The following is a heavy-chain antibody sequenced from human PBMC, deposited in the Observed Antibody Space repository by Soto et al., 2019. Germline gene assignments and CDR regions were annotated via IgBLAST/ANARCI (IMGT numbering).Heavy chain of an antibody. Sequence: QVQLVQSGAEVKKPGASVKVSCKASDYTFTSYGISWVRQAPGQGPEWMGWISTYNGNTDYARKLQGRVTMTTDTSTSTAYMELRSLRFDDTAVYYCARAAETRYYGMDVWGQGTMVTVSS. J-gene: IGHJ6*02. V-gene: IGHV1-18*04. CDR1: DYTFTSYG. CDR3: ARAAETRYYGMDV. CDR2: ISTYNGNT.